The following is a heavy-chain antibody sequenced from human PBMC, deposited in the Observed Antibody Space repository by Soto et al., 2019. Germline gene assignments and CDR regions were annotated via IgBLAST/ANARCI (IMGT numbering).Heavy chain of an antibody. CDR2: INPNSGGT. Sequence: ASVKVSCKASGYTFTGYYMHWVRQAPGQGLEWMGWINPNSGGTNYAQKFQGWVTMTRDTSISTAYMELSRLRSDDTAVYYCARGRQLWLRGYYYYGMDVWGQGTTVTV. CDR3: ARGRQLWLRGYYYYGMDV. V-gene: IGHV1-2*04. CDR1: GYTFTGYY. J-gene: IGHJ6*02. D-gene: IGHD5-18*01.